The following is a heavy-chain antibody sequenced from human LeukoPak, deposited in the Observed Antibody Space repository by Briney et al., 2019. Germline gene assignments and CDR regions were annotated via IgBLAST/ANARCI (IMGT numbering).Heavy chain of an antibody. CDR1: GFTFSSYG. Sequence: SGGPLRLSCAASGFTFSSYGMHWVRQAPGKGLEWVAVIWYDGSNKYYADSVKGRFTISRDNSKNTLYLQMNSPRAEDTAVYYCARGYSYGHGGFDYWGQGTLVTVSS. D-gene: IGHD5-18*01. V-gene: IGHV3-33*01. CDR3: ARGYSYGHGGFDY. CDR2: IWYDGSNK. J-gene: IGHJ4*02.